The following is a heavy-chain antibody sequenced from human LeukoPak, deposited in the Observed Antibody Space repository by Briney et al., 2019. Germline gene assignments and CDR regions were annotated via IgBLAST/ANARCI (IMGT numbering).Heavy chain of an antibody. D-gene: IGHD3-22*01. CDR2: IYHSGST. V-gene: IGHV4-30-2*01. J-gene: IGHJ2*01. CDR1: GGSISSGGYY. Sequence: SGTLSLTCTVSGGSISSGGYYWSWIRQPPGKGLEWIGYIYHSGSTYYNPSLKSRVTISVDRSKNQFSLKLSSVTAADTAVYYCARGDGVVVPPWYFDLWGRGTLVTVSS. CDR3: ARGDGVVVPPWYFDL.